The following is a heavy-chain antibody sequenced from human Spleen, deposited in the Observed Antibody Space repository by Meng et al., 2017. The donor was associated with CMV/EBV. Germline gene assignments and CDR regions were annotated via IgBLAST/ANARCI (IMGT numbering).Heavy chain of an antibody. D-gene: IGHD1-26*01. Sequence: GGSLRLSCAASGFTFSSYSMNWVRQAPGKGLEWLSSIGSSGSNLYYADSVKGRFTISRDNSKNTLYLQMNSLRAEDTAVYYCAKEFGATTPFFFDYWGQGTLVTVSS. V-gene: IGHV3-21*04. CDR2: IGSSGSNL. CDR1: GFTFSSYS. J-gene: IGHJ4*02. CDR3: AKEFGATTPFFFDY.